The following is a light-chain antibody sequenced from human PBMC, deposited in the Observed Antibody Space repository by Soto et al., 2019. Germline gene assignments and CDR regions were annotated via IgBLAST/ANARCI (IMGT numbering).Light chain of an antibody. J-gene: IGKJ3*01. Sequence: EIVLTQSPATLSLSPGERATLSCRASQSVSSYLAWYQQKPGQAPRLLIYDASNRATSIPARFSGSGSGTDFTLTISSLEPEDFAVYYXXQRSNWPSFTFGPGTKVDIK. CDR1: QSVSSY. V-gene: IGKV3-11*01. CDR2: DAS. CDR3: XQRSNWPSFT.